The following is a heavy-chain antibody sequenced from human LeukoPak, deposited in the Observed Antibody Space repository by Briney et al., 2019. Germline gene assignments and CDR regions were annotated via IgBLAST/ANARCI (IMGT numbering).Heavy chain of an antibody. D-gene: IGHD2-2*01. CDR3: ARDMRYCSSTSCSYNYYGMDV. J-gene: IGHJ6*02. V-gene: IGHV4-4*07. Sequence: SETLSLTCTVSGGSISSRYWSWIRQPAGKGLEWIGRIYTSGSTNYNPSLKSRVTMSVDTSKNQFSLELSSVTAADTAVYYCARDMRYCSSTSCSYNYYGMDVWGQGTTVTVSS. CDR2: IYTSGST. CDR1: GGSISSRY.